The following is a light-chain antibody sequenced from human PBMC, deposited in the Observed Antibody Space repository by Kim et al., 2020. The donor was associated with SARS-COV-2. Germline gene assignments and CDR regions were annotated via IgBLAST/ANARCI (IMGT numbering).Light chain of an antibody. CDR1: NIGSKS. CDR2: YDS. J-gene: IGLJ2*01. Sequence: YELTQPPSVSVAPGKTARITFGGNNIGSKSVHWYQQKPGQAPVLVIYYDSDRPSGIPERFSGSNSGNTATLTISRVEAGDEADYYCQVWDSSSDHVVFGGGTQLTVL. V-gene: IGLV3-21*04. CDR3: QVWDSSSDHVV.